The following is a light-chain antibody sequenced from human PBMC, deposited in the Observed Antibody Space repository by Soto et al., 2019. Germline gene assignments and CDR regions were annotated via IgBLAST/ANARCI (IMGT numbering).Light chain of an antibody. CDR1: QNIGDW. CDR2: DAS. J-gene: IGKJ1*01. V-gene: IGKV1-5*01. CDR3: QEYNTYSWA. Sequence: DVQITQSPSTLSASVGDRVTIACRASQNIGDWLAWYQQKPGRAPKLLIYDASTLQRGVPSRFSGSGSGTEFALTISSLQPDDFATYHCQEYNTYSWAFGQGTKVDIK.